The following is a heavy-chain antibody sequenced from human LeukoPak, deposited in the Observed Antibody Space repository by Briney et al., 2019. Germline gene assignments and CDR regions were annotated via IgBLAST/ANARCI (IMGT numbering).Heavy chain of an antibody. J-gene: IGHJ4*02. V-gene: IGHV3-30*04. CDR1: GFTFSSYA. D-gene: IGHD3-10*01. Sequence: GGSLRLSCAASGFTFSSYAMHWVRQAPGKGLEWVAFTSFDENKKYYADSVKGRFTVSRDNSKNTLYLQLNSLRIEDTAVYYCARAGKWLPDDLDYWGQGTLVTVSS. CDR3: ARAGKWLPDDLDY. CDR2: TSFDENKK.